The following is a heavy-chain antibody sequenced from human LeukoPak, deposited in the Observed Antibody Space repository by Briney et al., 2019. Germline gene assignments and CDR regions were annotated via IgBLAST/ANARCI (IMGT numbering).Heavy chain of an antibody. Sequence: PSETLSLTCAVYGGSFSGYYWSCIRQPPGKGLEWIGNIYCSGSTFYNPSFKSLVTISVDTSKNQFSLKVNSMTAADTAVYFCARRTWGGPHYFDYWGQGTLVSVSS. CDR1: GGSFSGYY. CDR3: ARRTWGGPHYFDY. V-gene: IGHV4-34*01. D-gene: IGHD3-3*01. J-gene: IGHJ4*02. CDR2: IYCSGST.